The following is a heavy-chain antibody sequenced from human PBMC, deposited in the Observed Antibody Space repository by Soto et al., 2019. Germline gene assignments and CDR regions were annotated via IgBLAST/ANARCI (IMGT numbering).Heavy chain of an antibody. D-gene: IGHD5-12*01. V-gene: IGHV4-59*08. Sequence: SETLSLTCTVSGGSLTSYYWSWIGQPPGKGLEWIGFVYYTGIARYNPSLKSRVTISVDTSKNQFSLKLTSVTAADTAIYYCARRIVSTETFDDWGQGTLVTVSS. CDR1: GGSLTSYY. CDR3: ARRIVSTETFDD. CDR2: VYYTGIA. J-gene: IGHJ4*02.